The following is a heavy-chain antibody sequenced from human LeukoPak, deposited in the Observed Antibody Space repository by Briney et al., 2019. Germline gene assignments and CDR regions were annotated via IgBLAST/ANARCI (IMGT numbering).Heavy chain of an antibody. CDR3: ARVGPDYGDYYYYYYYMDV. CDR1: GGSISSYY. Sequence: SETLSLTCTVSGGSISSYYWSWIRQPPGKGLEWIGYIYYSGSNNYNPSLKSRVTISVDTSKNQFSLKLSSVTAADTAAYYCARVGPDYGDYYYYYYYMDVWGKGTTVTVSS. D-gene: IGHD4-17*01. V-gene: IGHV4-59*01. CDR2: IYYSGSN. J-gene: IGHJ6*03.